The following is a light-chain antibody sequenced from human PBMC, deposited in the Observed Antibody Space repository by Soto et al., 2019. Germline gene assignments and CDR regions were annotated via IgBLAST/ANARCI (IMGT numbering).Light chain of an antibody. J-gene: IGKJ1*01. V-gene: IGKV1-9*01. Sequence: DIQLTQSPSFLSASVGDRVTITCRASQGISSYLAWYQQKPGKAPKLLIYAASSLQSGVPSRFSGSGSGTDFTLTISSLQPEDFATYYCQQANSFPPTTFGQGTKVDI. CDR3: QQANSFPPTT. CDR1: QGISSY. CDR2: AAS.